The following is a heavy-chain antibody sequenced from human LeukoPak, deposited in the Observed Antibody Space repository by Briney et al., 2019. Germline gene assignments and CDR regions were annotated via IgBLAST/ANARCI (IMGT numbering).Heavy chain of an antibody. D-gene: IGHD2-21*02. CDR3: ATASRGGDSIY. Sequence: PGGSLRLSCAASGFTFSSYEMNWVRQGPGKGLEWVSYISSSGGGTYSADSVKGRFTISRENAKNSLYLQMNSLRAEDTALYYCATASRGGDSIYWGQGTLVTVSS. CDR1: GFTFSSYE. V-gene: IGHV3-48*03. J-gene: IGHJ4*02. CDR2: ISSSGGGT.